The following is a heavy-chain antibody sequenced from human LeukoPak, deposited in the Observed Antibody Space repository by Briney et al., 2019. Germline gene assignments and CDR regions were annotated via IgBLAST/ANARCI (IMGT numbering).Heavy chain of an antibody. J-gene: IGHJ4*02. V-gene: IGHV3-30*03. Sequence: PGGSLRLSCAASGFTFSSYGMHWVRQAPGKGLEWVAVISYDGSNEYYADSVKGRFTISRDNSKNTLYLQMSSLRAEDTAVYYCARESISYPGALDYWGQGTLVTVSS. CDR2: ISYDGSNE. D-gene: IGHD6-6*01. CDR3: ARESISYPGALDY. CDR1: GFTFSSYG.